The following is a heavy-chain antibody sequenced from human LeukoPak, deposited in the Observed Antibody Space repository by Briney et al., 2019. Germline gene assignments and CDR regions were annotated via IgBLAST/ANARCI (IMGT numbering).Heavy chain of an antibody. D-gene: IGHD3-10*01. CDR2: IKSHGGST. CDR1: GFTFEDYG. CDR3: ARDNRGSGNHDAFDI. J-gene: IGHJ3*02. Sequence: GGSLRLSCAASGFTFEDYGMGWVRQAPGKGLEWVSAIKSHGGSTGYPDSVKGRFAISRDNAKNSLYLQMNSLRAEDTALYYCARDNRGSGNHDAFDIWGQGTMVTVSS. V-gene: IGHV3-20*04.